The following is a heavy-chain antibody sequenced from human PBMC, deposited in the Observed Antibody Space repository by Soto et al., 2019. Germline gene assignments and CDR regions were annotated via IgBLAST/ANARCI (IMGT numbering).Heavy chain of an antibody. D-gene: IGHD3-22*01. J-gene: IGHJ4*02. CDR1: GYSFTSYW. Sequence: GESLKISCKGSGYSFTSYWIGWVRQMPGKGLEWMGIIYPGDSDTRYSPSFQGQVTISADKSISTAYLQWSSLKASDTAMYYCARHGVHYYDSSGYRTPPFDYWGQGTLVTVSS. V-gene: IGHV5-51*01. CDR3: ARHGVHYYDSSGYRTPPFDY. CDR2: IYPGDSDT.